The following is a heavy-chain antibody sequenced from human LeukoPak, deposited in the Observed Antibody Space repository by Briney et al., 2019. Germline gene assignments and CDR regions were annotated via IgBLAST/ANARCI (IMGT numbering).Heavy chain of an antibody. CDR1: GFAFTTYW. J-gene: IGHJ4*01. CDR2: INLDGTEV. CDR3: ASGRHDFVH. D-gene: IGHD3-16*01. Sequence: PGGSLRLSCSASGFAFTTYWMTWFRQAPGKGPEWVANINLDGTEVHYVDSLKDRFTISRDNARNSLYLQMNSLRAEDTAVYYCASGRHDFVHWGHGTLVTVSS. V-gene: IGHV3-7*01.